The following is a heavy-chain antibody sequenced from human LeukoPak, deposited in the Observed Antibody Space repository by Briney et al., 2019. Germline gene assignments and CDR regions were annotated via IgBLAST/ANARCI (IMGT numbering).Heavy chain of an antibody. CDR2: INPNSGGT. V-gene: IGHV1-2*02. CDR1: GYTFTSYY. Sequence: GASVKVSCKASGYTFTSYYMHWVRQAPGQGLEWMGWINPNSGGTNYAQKFQGRVTMTRDTSISTAYMELSRLRSDDTAVYYCARGFLNSSGWYRWRSYFDYWGQGTLVTVSS. J-gene: IGHJ4*02. D-gene: IGHD6-19*01. CDR3: ARGFLNSSGWYRWRSYFDY.